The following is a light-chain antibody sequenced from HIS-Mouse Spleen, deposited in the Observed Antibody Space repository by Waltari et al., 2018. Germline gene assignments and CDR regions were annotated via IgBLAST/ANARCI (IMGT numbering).Light chain of an antibody. Sequence: SYELTQPPSVSVSPGQTASITCSGDKLGDKYACWYQQKPGQSPLLVIYEDSKRPSGIPDRFSGSSSGTMATLTISGAQVEDEADYYCYSTDSIGNHRVFGGGTKLTVL. CDR2: EDS. V-gene: IGLV3-10*01. CDR1: KLGDKY. J-gene: IGLJ2*01. CDR3: YSTDSIGNHRV.